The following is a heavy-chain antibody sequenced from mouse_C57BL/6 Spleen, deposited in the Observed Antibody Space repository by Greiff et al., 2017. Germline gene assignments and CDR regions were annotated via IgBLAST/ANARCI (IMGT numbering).Heavy chain of an antibody. V-gene: IGHV5-4*03. J-gene: IGHJ2*01. CDR2: ISDGGSYT. CDR3: ARGQDDSFDY. CDR1: GFTFSSYA. D-gene: IGHD2-4*01. Sequence: EVKLMESGGGLVKPGGSLKLSCAASGFTFSSYAMSWVRQTPEKRLEWVATISDGGSYTYYPDNVKGRFTISRDNAKNNLYLQMSHLKSEDTAMYYCARGQDDSFDYWSQGTTLTVSS.